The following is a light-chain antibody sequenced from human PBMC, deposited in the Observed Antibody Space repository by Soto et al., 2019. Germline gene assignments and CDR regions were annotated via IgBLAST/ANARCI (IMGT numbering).Light chain of an antibody. V-gene: IGKV1-9*01. CDR3: LQHDGYPPT. J-gene: IGKJ5*01. CDR2: AAS. CDR1: QGISRY. Sequence: PLTQSPSSLSASVGDRVTITCRASQGISRYVARYHHKPGTAPSLLIYAASTLQSGVPSRFSETQSGTEVTIIVSSLQPEDFQTDYGLQHDGYPPTFGQGTRLENK.